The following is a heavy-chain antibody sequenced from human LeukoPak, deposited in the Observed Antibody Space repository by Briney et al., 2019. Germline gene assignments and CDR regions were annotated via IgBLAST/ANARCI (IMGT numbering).Heavy chain of an antibody. J-gene: IGHJ6*03. Sequence: SETLSLTCTVSGGSISSYYWSWTRQPPGKGLEWIGYIYYSGSTNYNPSLKSRVTISVDTSKNQFSLKLSSVTAADTAVYYCARGELHQQYYYYYMDVWGKGTTVTVSS. CDR3: ARGELHQQYYYYYMDV. CDR2: IYYSGST. D-gene: IGHD2-15*01. CDR1: GGSISSYY. V-gene: IGHV4-59*12.